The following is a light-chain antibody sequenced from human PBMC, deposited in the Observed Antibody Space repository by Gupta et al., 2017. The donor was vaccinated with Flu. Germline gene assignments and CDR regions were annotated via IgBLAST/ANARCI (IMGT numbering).Light chain of an antibody. J-gene: IGKJ2*02. Sequence: DVVMTQSLLSLPVPLGQPAAISCRSSQRLVYKNGITYLNWLQQRADQSPRRLIYEVTNRNSGVPDRFSSSWSGTDFILNISRVAAEYVGVYYCMRGTYPWTFGQGTRLEI. CDR2: EVT. CDR1: QRLVYKNGITY. V-gene: IGKV2-30*01. CDR3: MRGTYPWT.